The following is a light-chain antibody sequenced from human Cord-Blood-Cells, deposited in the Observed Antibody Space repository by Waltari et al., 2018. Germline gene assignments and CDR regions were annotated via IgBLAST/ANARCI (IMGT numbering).Light chain of an antibody. V-gene: IGLV2-14*03. CDR2: DVS. CDR1: SSDVGGYNY. J-gene: IGLJ3*02. Sequence: QSALTQPASVSGSPGQSITISCTGTSSDVGGYNYVSWYQQHPGKAPKLMIYDVSNRHSGVSNRVSGSKSGNAASLTISGLQAEDEADYYCSSYTSSSTLVFGGGTKLTVL. CDR3: SSYTSSSTLV.